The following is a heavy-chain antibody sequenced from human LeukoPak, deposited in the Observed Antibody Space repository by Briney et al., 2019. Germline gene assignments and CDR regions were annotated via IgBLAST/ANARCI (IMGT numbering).Heavy chain of an antibody. CDR1: GFTFSSYW. CDR2: INSDGSST. V-gene: IGHV3-74*01. J-gene: IGHJ4*02. CDR3: ARGPNYGTFDY. D-gene: IGHD4-17*01. Sequence: QPGGSLRLSCAASGFTFSSYWMHWVRQAPGKGLVWVSRINSDGSSTSYADSVKGRFTISRDNAKNTLYLQMNSLRAEDTAVYYYARGPNYGTFDYWGQGTLVTVSS.